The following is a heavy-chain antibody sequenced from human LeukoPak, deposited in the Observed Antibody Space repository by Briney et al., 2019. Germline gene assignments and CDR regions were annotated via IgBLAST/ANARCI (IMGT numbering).Heavy chain of an antibody. Sequence: SETLSLTCTVSGYSISSGYYWGWIRQPPGKGLEWIGSIYHSGSTYYNPSLKSRVTISVDTSKNQFSLKLSSVTAADTAVYYCARDIRRYYYDSSGYYYFDYWGQGTLVTVSS. D-gene: IGHD3-22*01. V-gene: IGHV4-38-2*02. CDR2: IYHSGST. CDR1: GYSISSGYY. CDR3: ARDIRRYYYDSSGYYYFDY. J-gene: IGHJ4*02.